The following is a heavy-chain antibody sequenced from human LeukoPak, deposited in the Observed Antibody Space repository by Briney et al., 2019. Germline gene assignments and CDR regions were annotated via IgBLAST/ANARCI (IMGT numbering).Heavy chain of an antibody. Sequence: GGSLRLSCAASGFTFGSYAMHWVRQAPGKGLEYVSAISSNGGSTYYANSVKGRFTISRDNSKNTLYLQMGSLRAEDMAVYYCARGLQTYGFDYWGQGTLVTVSS. D-gene: IGHD4-17*01. J-gene: IGHJ4*02. V-gene: IGHV3-64*01. CDR2: ISSNGGST. CDR1: GFTFGSYA. CDR3: ARGLQTYGFDY.